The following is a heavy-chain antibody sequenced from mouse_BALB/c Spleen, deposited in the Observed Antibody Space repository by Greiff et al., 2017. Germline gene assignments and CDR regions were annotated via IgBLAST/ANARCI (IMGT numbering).Heavy chain of an antibody. D-gene: IGHD2-14*01. Sequence: VQLQQSGPELMKPGASVKISCKATGYTFSSYWIEWVKQRPGHGLEWIGEILPGSGSTNYNEKFKGKATFTADTSSNTAYMQLSSLTSEDSAVYYCARGEVREGYYFDYWGQGTTLTVSS. V-gene: IGHV1-9*01. CDR2: ILPGSGST. J-gene: IGHJ2*01. CDR1: GYTFSSYW. CDR3: ARGEVREGYYFDY.